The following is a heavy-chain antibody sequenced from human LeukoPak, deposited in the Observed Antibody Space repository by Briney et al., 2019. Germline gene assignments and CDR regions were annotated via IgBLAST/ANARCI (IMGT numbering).Heavy chain of an antibody. CDR1: KYTFTDYY. Sequence: ASVKVSCKPSKYTFTDYYLHWVRQAPGQGLEWMGWINPNSGGASYAQKFRGRVTMTRDTSISTAYMELSRLRSDDTAVYYCARSYGSGRRDAFDFWGQGTMVTVSS. J-gene: IGHJ3*01. D-gene: IGHD3-10*01. V-gene: IGHV1-2*02. CDR3: ARSYGSGRRDAFDF. CDR2: INPNSGGA.